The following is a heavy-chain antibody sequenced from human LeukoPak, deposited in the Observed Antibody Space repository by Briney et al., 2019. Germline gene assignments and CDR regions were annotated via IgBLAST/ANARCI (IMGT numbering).Heavy chain of an antibody. J-gene: IGHJ4*02. CDR1: GDSITNSY. V-gene: IGHV4-4*07. Sequence: SETLSLTCTVSGDSITNSYWSWVRQPAGKGLEWIGRIYSTESTTYNPSLKSRVTMSVDTSKNQFSLKLSSVTAADTAVYYCASTTSETAAGSYDYWGQGTLVTVSS. CDR3: ASTTSETAAGSYDY. D-gene: IGHD6-13*01. CDR2: IYSTEST.